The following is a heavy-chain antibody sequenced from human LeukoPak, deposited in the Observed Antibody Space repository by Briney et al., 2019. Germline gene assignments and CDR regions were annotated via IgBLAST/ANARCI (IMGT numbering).Heavy chain of an antibody. V-gene: IGHV3-21*01. CDR2: INSESTYI. J-gene: IGHJ4*02. CDR1: GFDFSYYS. CDR3: VKIARD. Sequence: GGSLRLSCAASGFDFSYYSMNWVRQAPGKGLEWVSSINSESTYIYYADSVKGRFTISRDNARNTLYLQMSSLRAEDTAIYYCVKIARDWGQGTLVTVSS.